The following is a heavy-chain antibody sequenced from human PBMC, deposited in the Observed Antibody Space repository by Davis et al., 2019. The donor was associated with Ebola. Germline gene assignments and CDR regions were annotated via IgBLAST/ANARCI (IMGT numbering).Heavy chain of an antibody. CDR2: ISAYNGDT. Sequence: ASVKVSCKASGHTFNTYAISWVRQAPGQGLEWMGWISAYNGDTDYARKFQGRVTMTTDTSTSTAYMELSSLRSEDTAVYYRARWGGAEYYDSSDALDYWGQGTLVTVSS. V-gene: IGHV1-18*01. CDR1: GHTFNTYA. D-gene: IGHD3-22*01. J-gene: IGHJ4*02. CDR3: ARWGGAEYYDSSDALDY.